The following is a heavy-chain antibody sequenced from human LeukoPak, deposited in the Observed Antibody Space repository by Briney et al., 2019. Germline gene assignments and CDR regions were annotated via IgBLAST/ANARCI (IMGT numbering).Heavy chain of an antibody. CDR3: ARQVYSSSWSYYFDY. CDR1: GGSISSYY. Sequence: SETLSLTCAVSGGSISSYYWSWIRQPPGRGLEWIGSIHYSGSTSYNSSLKSRVTISVDTSKNQFSLKLSSVTPADTAVYYCARQVYSSSWSYYFDYWGQGTLVTVSS. CDR2: IHYSGST. J-gene: IGHJ4*02. V-gene: IGHV4-59*01. D-gene: IGHD6-13*01.